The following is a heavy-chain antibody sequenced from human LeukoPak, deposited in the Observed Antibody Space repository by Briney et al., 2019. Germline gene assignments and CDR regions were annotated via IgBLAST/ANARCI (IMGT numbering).Heavy chain of an antibody. CDR2: ISSSSSTI. V-gene: IGHV3-48*01. Sequence: GGSLRLSCAASGFTFSSYSMNWVRQAPGKGLEWVSYISSSSSTIYYADSVKGRFTISRDNSKNTLYVQMNSLRAEDTAVYYCAKRTSGGSSGYSFDYWGQGTLVTVSS. CDR3: AKRTSGGSSGYSFDY. J-gene: IGHJ4*02. D-gene: IGHD3-16*01. CDR1: GFTFSSYS.